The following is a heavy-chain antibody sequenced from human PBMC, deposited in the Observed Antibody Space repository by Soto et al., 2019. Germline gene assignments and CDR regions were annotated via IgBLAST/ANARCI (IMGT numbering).Heavy chain of an antibody. D-gene: IGHD3-10*01. CDR1: GVSGRSGNHF. V-gene: IGHV4-61*01. J-gene: IGHJ6*02. CDR2: MYYTGVT. CDR3: ARGGEPLGYSGLDV. Sequence: QVRLQESCPGLLKASETLSLTCSVSGVSGRSGNHFWNWIRQPPGRGLEWLGYMYYTGVTSYTPSLNRRVSMSVQRSMNQCSLKLTSLTAADTAVYYCARGGEPLGYSGLDVWGQGTTVTVSS.